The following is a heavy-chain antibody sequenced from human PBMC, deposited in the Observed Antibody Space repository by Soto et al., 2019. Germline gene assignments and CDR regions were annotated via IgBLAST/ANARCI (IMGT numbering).Heavy chain of an antibody. CDR1: GYIFTGYY. V-gene: IGHV1-2*04. CDR2: INPNSGGT. CDR3: VRGRYSSGWYHYYGMDV. J-gene: IGHJ6*02. D-gene: IGHD6-19*01. Sequence: QVQLVQSGAEVKKPGASVKVSCKASGYIFTGYYMHWVRQAPGQGLEWMGWINPNSGGTNYAQKFQGWATMTRDTSISTAYMELSRLRSDDTAVYYCVRGRYSSGWYHYYGMDVWGQGTTVTVSS.